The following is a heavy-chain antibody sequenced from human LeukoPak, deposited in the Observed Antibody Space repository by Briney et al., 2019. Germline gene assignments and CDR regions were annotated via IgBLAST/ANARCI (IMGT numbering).Heavy chain of an antibody. J-gene: IGHJ5*02. V-gene: IGHV5-51*01. CDR2: IYPGDSDT. CDR3: ARHISPHCSSTSCPFDP. CDR1: GYSFTSYW. Sequence: GESLKISCKGSGYSFTSYWIGWVRQMPGKGLEWMGIIYPGDSDTRYSPSFQGQVTISADKSISTAYLQWSSLKASDTAMYYRARHISPHCSSTSCPFDPWGQGTLVTVSS. D-gene: IGHD2-2*01.